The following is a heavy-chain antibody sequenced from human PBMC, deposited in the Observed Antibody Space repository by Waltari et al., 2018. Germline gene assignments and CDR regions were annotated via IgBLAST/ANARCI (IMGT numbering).Heavy chain of an antibody. Sequence: EVKVVESGGGLVQPGGSLRLSCTASGFHSTDHYMNWVRQAPGKGLEWVGLIRNRARSFTTDYAASVEGRFAISRDDSKNLLYLQMNSLKTEDTAVYYCVRDKSGGYYDYWGQGTLVTVSS. CDR1: GFHSTDHY. V-gene: IGHV3-72*01. D-gene: IGHD1-26*01. CDR2: IRNRARSFTT. J-gene: IGHJ4*02. CDR3: VRDKSGGYYDY.